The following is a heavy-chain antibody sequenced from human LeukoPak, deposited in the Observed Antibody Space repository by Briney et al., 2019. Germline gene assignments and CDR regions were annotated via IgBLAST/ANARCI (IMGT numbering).Heavy chain of an antibody. CDR1: GFTFSDYY. V-gene: IGHV3-11*01. CDR3: ARDRGAMAYWYFDL. D-gene: IGHD5-18*01. Sequence: GGSLRLSCAASGFTFSDYYMSWIRQAPGKGLEWVSYISSSGSTIYYADSVKGRFTISRDNAKNSLYLQMNSLRAEDTAVYYCARDRGAMAYWYFDLWGRGTLVTVSS. CDR2: ISSSGSTI. J-gene: IGHJ2*01.